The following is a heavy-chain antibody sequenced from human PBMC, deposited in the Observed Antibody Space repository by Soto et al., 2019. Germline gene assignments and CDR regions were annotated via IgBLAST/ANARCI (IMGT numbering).Heavy chain of an antibody. D-gene: IGHD3-22*01. V-gene: IGHV3-48*01. CDR1: GFTFSSYS. CDR2: ISSSSSTI. CDR3: AKLTYYYDSSGYRKDAFDI. Sequence: PGGSLRLSCADSGFTFSSYSMNWVRQAPGKGLEWVSYISSSSSTIYYADSVKGRFTISRDNAKNSLYLQMNSLRAEDTAVYYCAKLTYYYDSSGYRKDAFDIWGQGTMVTVSS. J-gene: IGHJ3*02.